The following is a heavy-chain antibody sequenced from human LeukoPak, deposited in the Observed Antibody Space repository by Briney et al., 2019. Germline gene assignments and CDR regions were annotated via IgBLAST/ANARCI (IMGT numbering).Heavy chain of an antibody. CDR3: AREKQSGGTPFDY. D-gene: IGHD1-26*01. CDR1: GFTFTGHS. V-gene: IGHV3-30*04. J-gene: IGHJ4*02. CDR2: VANDEKTI. Sequence: GGSLRLSCVASGFTFTGHSMHWVRQAPGKGLEWVAVVANDEKTIFYADSLKGRFTVSRDNSKNTVYLQMNSLRDEDTAVYYCAREKQSGGTPFDYWGQGSLVTVSP.